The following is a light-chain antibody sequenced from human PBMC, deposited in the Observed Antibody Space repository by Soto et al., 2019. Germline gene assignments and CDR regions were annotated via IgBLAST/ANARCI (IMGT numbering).Light chain of an antibody. V-gene: IGKV3-20*01. CDR1: QSVSSSY. J-gene: IGKJ3*01. CDR2: GAS. CDR3: QQYCSSLLFT. Sequence: EIVLTQSPGTLSLSPGERAPLSCRASQSVSSSYLAWYQQKPGQAPRLLIYGASSRATGIQDRFSGSGSGSDCTLTTSRLEPEDFAVYYCQQYCSSLLFTFVPGAEADIK.